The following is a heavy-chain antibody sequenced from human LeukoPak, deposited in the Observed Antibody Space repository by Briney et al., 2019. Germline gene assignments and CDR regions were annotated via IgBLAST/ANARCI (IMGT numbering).Heavy chain of an antibody. CDR1: GGSIGSYY. J-gene: IGHJ4*02. CDR2: IDYSGST. D-gene: IGHD6-6*01. CDR3: ARGPSLNSSSSIKPFDY. V-gene: IGHV4-59*12. Sequence: PSETLSLTCTISGGSIGSYYWTWIRQPPGKGLEWIGCIDYSGSTNYNPYFKSRVTMSVDTSKNQFSLKLSSVTAADTAVYYCARGPSLNSSSSIKPFDYWGQGTLVTVSS.